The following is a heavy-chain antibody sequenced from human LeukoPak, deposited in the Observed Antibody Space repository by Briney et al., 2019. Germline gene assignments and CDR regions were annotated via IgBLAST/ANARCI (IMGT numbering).Heavy chain of an antibody. D-gene: IGHD6-25*01. V-gene: IGHV1-18*01. J-gene: IGHJ6*02. CDR2: ISAYNGAT. Sequence: GASVKVSCKTSGYSFATFGVGWVRQAPGQGFEWMGWISAYNGATNHAQKFQGRVTMTTDTSTSTAYMELRSLRSDDTAVYYCARGAATDYYYYGMDVWGQGTTVTVSS. CDR1: GYSFATFG. CDR3: ARGAATDYYYYGMDV.